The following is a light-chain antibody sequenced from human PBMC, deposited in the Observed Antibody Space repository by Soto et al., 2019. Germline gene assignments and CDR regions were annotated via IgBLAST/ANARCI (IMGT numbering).Light chain of an antibody. CDR2: DAS. CDR3: QQFVESPYT. V-gene: IGKV3-20*01. J-gene: IGKJ2*01. CDR1: ETISRSY. Sequence: EIVLTQSPGTMSLSTGQRATLSCRASETISRSYLAWYQQTPGQAPRLLIYDASSRATGIPDRFSGSGSGTDFSLTISRLEPEDFAVYYCQQFVESPYTFGQGTKLEIK.